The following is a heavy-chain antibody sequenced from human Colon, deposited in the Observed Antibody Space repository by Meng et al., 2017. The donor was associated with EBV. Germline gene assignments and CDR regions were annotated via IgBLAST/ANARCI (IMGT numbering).Heavy chain of an antibody. D-gene: IGHD3-22*01. J-gene: IGHJ4*02. CDR2: TYFRSKWYN. CDR3: ARDPGISVVIAFDF. V-gene: IGHV6-1*01. Sequence: VPLLRHGPRVVKPCQTHSHTRAVSSDSVSHSSGAWNGIRQSLSRGLAWLGRTYFRSKWYNDYAVSVTGRITINPDSSKNKFSLHLNSMTPEDTAVYYCARDPGISVVIAFDFWGQGTLVTVSS. CDR1: SDSVSHSSGA.